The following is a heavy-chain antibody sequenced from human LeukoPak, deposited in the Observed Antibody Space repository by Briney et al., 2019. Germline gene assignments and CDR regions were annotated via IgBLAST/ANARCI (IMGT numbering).Heavy chain of an antibody. Sequence: ASVKVSCKASGYTFTGYYMHWVRQAPGQGLEWMGWINPNSGGTNYAQRFQGRVTMTRDTSISTAYMELSRLRSDDTAVYYCARTPTIAVAGPYYFDYWGQGTLVTVSS. D-gene: IGHD6-19*01. J-gene: IGHJ4*02. CDR2: INPNSGGT. CDR1: GYTFTGYY. CDR3: ARTPTIAVAGPYYFDY. V-gene: IGHV1-2*02.